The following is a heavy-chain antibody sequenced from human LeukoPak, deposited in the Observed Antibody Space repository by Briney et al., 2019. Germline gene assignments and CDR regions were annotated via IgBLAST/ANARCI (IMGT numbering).Heavy chain of an antibody. V-gene: IGHV3-53*01. Sequence: GGSLRLSCAASGFTVSGNYMSWVRQALGKGLEWVSVIYSGGSTYYADSVKGRFTISRDNSKNTLYLQMNSLRAEDTAVYYCASDFGEYYYYGMDVWGQGTTVTVSS. CDR2: IYSGGST. CDR1: GFTVSGNY. J-gene: IGHJ6*02. D-gene: IGHD3-10*01. CDR3: ASDFGEYYYYGMDV.